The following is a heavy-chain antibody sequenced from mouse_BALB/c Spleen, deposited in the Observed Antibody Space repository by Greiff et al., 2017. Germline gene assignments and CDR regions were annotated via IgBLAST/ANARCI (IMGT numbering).Heavy chain of an antibody. CDR3: ARNYGKGYFDV. V-gene: IGHV1-67*01. J-gene: IGHJ1*01. D-gene: IGHD1-1*02. CDR1: GYTFTDYA. CDR2: ISTYYGNT. Sequence: QVQLQQSGPELVRPGVSVKISCKGSGYTFTDYAMHWVKQSHAKSLEWIGVISTYYGNTNYNQKFKGKATMTVDKSSSTAYMELARLTSEDSAIYYCARNYGKGYFDVWGAGTTVTVSS.